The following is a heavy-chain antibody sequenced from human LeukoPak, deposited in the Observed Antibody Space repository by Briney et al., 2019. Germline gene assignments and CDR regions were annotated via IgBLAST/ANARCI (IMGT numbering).Heavy chain of an antibody. CDR1: GFTFSTYG. D-gene: IGHD2-15*01. J-gene: IGHJ6*02. V-gene: IGHV3-23*01. CDR3: ARDGCSGGSCYYYYYGMDV. Sequence: GGSLRLSCAASGFTFSTYGMSWVRQAPGKGLEWVSSISGTGDNTDYADFVKGRFTISRDNSKNTLSLLMNSLRADDTAVYYCARDGCSGGSCYYYYYGMDVWGQGTTVTVSS. CDR2: ISGTGDNT.